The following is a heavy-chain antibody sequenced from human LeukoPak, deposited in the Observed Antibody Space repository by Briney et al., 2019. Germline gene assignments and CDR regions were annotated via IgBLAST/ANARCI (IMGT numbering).Heavy chain of an antibody. D-gene: IGHD7-27*01. V-gene: IGHV4-4*02. CDR1: SGSISSTEW. CDR3: ATRWVLTGEPY. J-gene: IGHJ4*02. Sequence: PSETLSLTCAVSSGSISSTEWYTWVRQPPGQGLEWIGEIHHSGGTNYNVSLKSRVTISLDKSKNHFSLDLTSMTAADTAVHYCATRWVLTGEPYWGQGTLVTVSS. CDR2: IHHSGGT.